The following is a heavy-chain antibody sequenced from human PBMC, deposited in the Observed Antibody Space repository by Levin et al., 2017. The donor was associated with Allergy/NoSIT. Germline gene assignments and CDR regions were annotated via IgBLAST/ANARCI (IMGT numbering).Heavy chain of an antibody. V-gene: IGHV4-61*01. D-gene: IGHD2-21*02. CDR1: GGSVSSSSHF. Sequence: SQTLSLPCTVSGGSVSSSSHFWNWIRQPPGKGLEWIGYFYYSAITNYNPSFKSRVTISIDASKNQISLKLSSVTAADTAVYYCARGDWGPTGIYDFWGLGTLVTVSS. CDR2: FYYSAIT. J-gene: IGHJ4*02. CDR3: ARGDWGPTGIYDF.